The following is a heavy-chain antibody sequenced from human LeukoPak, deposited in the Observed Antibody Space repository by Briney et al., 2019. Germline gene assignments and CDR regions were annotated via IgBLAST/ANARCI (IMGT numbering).Heavy chain of an antibody. D-gene: IGHD2-2*03. Sequence: GGSLRLSCAASGFTVSSNYMSWVRQAPGKGLEWVANIKPDGSEKYYVDSVKGRFTISRDNAKNSLYLEMNNLRAEDTALYYCAREAGAGYCSSTSCLGDYWGQGSLVTVSS. CDR2: IKPDGSEK. CDR3: AREAGAGYCSSTSCLGDY. CDR1: GFTVSSNY. J-gene: IGHJ4*02. V-gene: IGHV3-7*03.